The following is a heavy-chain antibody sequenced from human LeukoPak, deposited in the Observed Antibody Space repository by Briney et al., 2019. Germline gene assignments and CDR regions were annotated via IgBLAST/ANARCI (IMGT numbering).Heavy chain of an antibody. Sequence: ASVKVSCKASGYTFTGYYMHWVRQAPGPGLEWMGRINPSSGGTNYAQKFQGRVTMTMDTSISKAYLELSRLRSGDAAGYLCARGYSSSDYWGQRTLVTVSS. D-gene: IGHD6-6*01. CDR1: GYTFTGYY. J-gene: IGHJ4*02. CDR3: ARGYSSSDY. CDR2: INPSSGGT. V-gene: IGHV1-2*06.